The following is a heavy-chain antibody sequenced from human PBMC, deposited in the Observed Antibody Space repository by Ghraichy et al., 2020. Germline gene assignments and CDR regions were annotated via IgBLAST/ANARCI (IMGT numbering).Heavy chain of an antibody. V-gene: IGHV1-46*01. CDR3: ASEMTHPGSAFDI. J-gene: IGHJ3*02. Sequence: ASVKVSCKASGYTFTSYYMHWVRQAPGQGLEWMGIINPSGGSTSYAQKFQGRVTMTRETSTSTVYMELSSLRSEDTAVYYCASEMTHPGSAFDIWGQGTMVTVSS. CDR1: GYTFTSYY. D-gene: IGHD1-26*01. CDR2: INPSGGST.